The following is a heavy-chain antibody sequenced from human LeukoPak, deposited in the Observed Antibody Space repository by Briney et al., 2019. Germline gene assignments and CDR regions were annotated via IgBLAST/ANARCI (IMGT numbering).Heavy chain of an antibody. CDR3: AKDARVDIVATFAFDI. CDR2: ISGSGGST. CDR1: GFTFSSYA. J-gene: IGHJ3*02. Sequence: PGGSLRLSCAASGFTFSSYAMSWVRQAPGKGLEWVSAISGSGGSTYYADSVKGRFTISRDNSKNTLYPQMNSLRAEDTAVYYCAKDARVDIVATFAFDIWGQGTMVTVSS. D-gene: IGHD5-12*01. V-gene: IGHV3-23*01.